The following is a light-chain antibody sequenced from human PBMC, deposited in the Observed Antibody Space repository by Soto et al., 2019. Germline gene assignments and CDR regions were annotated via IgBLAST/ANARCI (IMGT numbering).Light chain of an antibody. Sequence: DIQRTQPPSSLSASEGARVTITVRPGHDITNGLVWYRQNPGKAPKRLIYPASSLQSGAQPRFGGSGSGQKFPLPTRSLQPEDFAPYYCLKHNTSPWTFGQGTKVDIK. CDR2: PAS. CDR1: HDITNG. J-gene: IGKJ1*01. CDR3: LKHNTSPWT. V-gene: IGKV1-17*01.